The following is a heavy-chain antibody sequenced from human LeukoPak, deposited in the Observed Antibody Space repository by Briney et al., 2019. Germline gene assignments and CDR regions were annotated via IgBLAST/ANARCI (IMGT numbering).Heavy chain of an antibody. CDR3: ARGSGPYAEYFQH. J-gene: IGHJ1*01. V-gene: IGHV4-34*01. D-gene: IGHD6-19*01. CDR2: INHSGST. CDR1: GDSINSYY. Sequence: SETLSLTCSVSGDSINSYYWSWIRQPPGKGLEWIGEINHSGSTNYNPSLKSRVTISVDTSKNQFSLKLSSVTAADTAVYYCARGSGPYAEYFQHWGQGTLVTVSS.